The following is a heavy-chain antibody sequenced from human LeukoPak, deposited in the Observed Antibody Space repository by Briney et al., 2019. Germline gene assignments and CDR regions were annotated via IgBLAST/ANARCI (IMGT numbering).Heavy chain of an antibody. J-gene: IGHJ4*02. CDR1: GGSFSGYY. V-gene: IGHV4-34*01. D-gene: IGHD2-2*02. CDR3: ARGPRGYCSSTSCYRGGIDY. Sequence: SETLSLTCAVYGGSFSGYYWSWIRQPPGKGLEWIGEINHSGSTNYNPSLKSRVTISVDTSKNQFSLKLSSVTAADTAVYYCARGPRGYCSSTSCYRGGIDYWGQGTLVTVSS. CDR2: INHSGST.